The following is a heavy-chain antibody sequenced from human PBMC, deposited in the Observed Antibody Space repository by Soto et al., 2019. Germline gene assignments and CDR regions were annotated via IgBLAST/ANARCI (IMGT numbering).Heavy chain of an antibody. J-gene: IGHJ4*02. CDR1: GGTFSSYS. V-gene: IGHV1-69*13. CDR3: ARGRYDFWSGYRPTTYYFDS. D-gene: IGHD3-3*01. CDR2: IIPLFGTI. Sequence: ASVKVSCKAPGGTFSSYSISWVRQAPGQGLEWMGGIIPLFGTINYAQNFQGRVTITADESTSTTYMELNSLRSEDTAVYYCARGRYDFWSGYRPTTYYFDSWGQGTLVTVYS.